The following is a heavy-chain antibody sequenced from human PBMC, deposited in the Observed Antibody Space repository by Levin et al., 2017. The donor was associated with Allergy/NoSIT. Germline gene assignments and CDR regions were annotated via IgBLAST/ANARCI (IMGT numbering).Heavy chain of an antibody. V-gene: IGHV3-30*18. J-gene: IGHJ6*03. CDR2: ISYDGSNK. Sequence: PGGSLRLSCAASGFTFSSYGMHWVRQAPGKGLEWVAVISYDGSNKYYADSVKGRFTISRDNSKNTLYLQMNSLRAEDTAVYYCAKSLRAIYYYYYMDVWGKGTTVTVSS. CDR3: AKSLRAIYYYYYMDV. CDR1: GFTFSSYG.